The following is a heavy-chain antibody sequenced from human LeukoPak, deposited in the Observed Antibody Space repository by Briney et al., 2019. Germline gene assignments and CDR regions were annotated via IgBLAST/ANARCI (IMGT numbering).Heavy chain of an antibody. Sequence: GGSLRLSCAASGFTFSSYGMHWVRQAPGKGLEWVAVISDDGSNKYYADSVKGRFTISRDNSKNTLYLQMNSLRAQDAAVYYCAKNFDSSGSYGAYNWFDPWGQGTLVTVSS. CDR1: GFTFSSYG. D-gene: IGHD3-22*01. V-gene: IGHV3-30*18. J-gene: IGHJ5*02. CDR3: AKNFDSSGSYGAYNWFDP. CDR2: ISDDGSNK.